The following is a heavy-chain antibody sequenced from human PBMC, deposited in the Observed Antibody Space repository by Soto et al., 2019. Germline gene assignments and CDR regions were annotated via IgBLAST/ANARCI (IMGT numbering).Heavy chain of an antibody. J-gene: IGHJ3*02. CDR2: IIPIFGTA. D-gene: IGHD3-22*01. Sequence: GASVKVSCKASGGTFSSYAISWVRQAPGQGLEWMGGIIPIFGTANYAQKFQGRVTITADESTSTAYMELSSLRSEDTAVYYCARDVYYDSSGQSHDAFDIWGKGTMVTVSS. CDR3: ARDVYYDSSGQSHDAFDI. V-gene: IGHV1-69*13. CDR1: GGTFSSYA.